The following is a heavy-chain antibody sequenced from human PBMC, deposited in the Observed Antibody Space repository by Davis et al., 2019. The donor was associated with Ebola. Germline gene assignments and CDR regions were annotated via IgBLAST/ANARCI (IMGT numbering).Heavy chain of an antibody. Sequence: LSLTCAASGFTFSTYSMSWVRQAPGKGLEWVSSISSDSDYIYYADSAKGRFTISRDNAKNPLYLQMNSLRAEDTAVYYCARSEPPDYWGQGTLVTVSS. CDR1: GFTFSTYS. CDR2: ISSDSDYI. J-gene: IGHJ4*02. CDR3: ARSEPPDY. V-gene: IGHV3-21*01. D-gene: IGHD1-14*01.